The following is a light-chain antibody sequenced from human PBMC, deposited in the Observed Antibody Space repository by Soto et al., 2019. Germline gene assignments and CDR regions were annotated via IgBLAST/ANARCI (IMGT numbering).Light chain of an antibody. V-gene: IGKV3-15*01. Sequence: EIVLTQSPVTLSVSPEERATLSCRASQSVGSNLAWYQQKPGQAPRLLLYGASTRATGIPGRFSGSGSGTEFTLTITSLQSEDFAVYYCQQHNYWPSFGQGTKLEFK. J-gene: IGKJ2*01. CDR3: QQHNYWPS. CDR1: QSVGSN. CDR2: GAS.